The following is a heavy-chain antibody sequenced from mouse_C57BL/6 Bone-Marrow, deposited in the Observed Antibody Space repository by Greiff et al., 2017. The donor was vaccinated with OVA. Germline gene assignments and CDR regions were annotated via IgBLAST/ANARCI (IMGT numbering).Heavy chain of an antibody. CDR2: INPNNGGT. J-gene: IGHJ1*03. CDR1: GYTFTDYY. Sequence: EVQLQQSGPELVKPGASVKISCKASGYTFTDYYMNWVKQSHGKSLEWIGDINPNNGGTSYNQKFKGKATLTVAKSYSTAYMELRSLTSEDSAVYYCARPLDYYGSSYWYFDVWGTGTTVTVSS. V-gene: IGHV1-26*01. CDR3: ARPLDYYGSSYWYFDV. D-gene: IGHD1-1*01.